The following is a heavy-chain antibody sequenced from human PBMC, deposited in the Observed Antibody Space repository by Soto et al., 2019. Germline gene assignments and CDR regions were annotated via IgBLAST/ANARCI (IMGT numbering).Heavy chain of an antibody. Sequence: PGGSLRLSCAASGFTFSSYAMSWVRQAPGKGLEWVSAISGSGGSTYYADSVKGRFTISRDNSKNTLNLQMNSLRADDTAVYYCAKDQPESSSWYGEFDSRGQGTLVTGSS. V-gene: IGHV3-23*01. D-gene: IGHD6-13*01. CDR3: AKDQPESSSWYGEFDS. CDR2: ISGSGGST. CDR1: GFTFSSYA. J-gene: IGHJ4*02.